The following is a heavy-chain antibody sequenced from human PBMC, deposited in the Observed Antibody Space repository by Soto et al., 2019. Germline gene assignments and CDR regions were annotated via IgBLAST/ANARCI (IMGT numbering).Heavy chain of an antibody. CDR3: ARAYHVSGTWLCVDV. V-gene: IGHV4-31*03. CDR1: GGSISSGDSY. J-gene: IGHJ6*02. CDR2: IYYRGAT. Sequence: QVQLQESGPGLVKPSQTLSLTCNVSGGSISSGDSYWSWIRQHPGKGLQWIGYIYYRGATYYSPSLKSRVGISVDISKNQLSLRLSSVTAAHTDVYYCARAYHVSGTWLCVDVWGQGTTVTVSS. D-gene: IGHD3-10*01.